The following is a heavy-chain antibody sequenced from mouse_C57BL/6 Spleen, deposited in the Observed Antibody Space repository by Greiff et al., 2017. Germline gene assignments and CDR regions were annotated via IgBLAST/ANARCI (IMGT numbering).Heavy chain of an antibody. CDR3: THYYGSSHWYCDV. V-gene: IGHV14-1*01. D-gene: IGHD1-1*01. J-gene: IGHJ1*03. Sequence: EVQLQQSGAELVRPGASVKLSCTASGFNIKDYYMHWVKQRPEQGLEWIGRIDPEDGDTEYAPKFQGKATMTADTSSNTAYLQLSSLTSEDTAVYYCTHYYGSSHWYCDVWGTGTTVTVSS. CDR1: GFNIKDYY. CDR2: IDPEDGDT.